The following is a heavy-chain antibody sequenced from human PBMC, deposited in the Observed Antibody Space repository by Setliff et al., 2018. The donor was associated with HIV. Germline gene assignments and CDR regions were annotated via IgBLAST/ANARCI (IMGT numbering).Heavy chain of an antibody. J-gene: IGHJ3*02. D-gene: IGHD3-3*01. CDR1: GFTFSNYA. Sequence: GGSLRLSCAASGFTFSNYAMSWVRQAPGEGLEWVSAILSTGERTFYADSVKGRFTISRDNAKNSLYLQMDSLRAEDTAIYYCAGEGVVITRNAFDIWGLGTMVTVSS. CDR3: AGEGVVITRNAFDI. CDR2: ILSTGERT. V-gene: IGHV3-23*01.